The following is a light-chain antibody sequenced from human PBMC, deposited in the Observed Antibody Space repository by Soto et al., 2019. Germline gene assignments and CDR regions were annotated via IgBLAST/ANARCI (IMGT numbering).Light chain of an antibody. CDR3: QQSSNSPIYT. V-gene: IGKV1-39*01. CDR2: AAS. J-gene: IGKJ2*01. CDR1: QSIAFY. Sequence: DIQLTQSPSSLSASVGDRVTITCRASQSIAFYVNWFQQKPGRAPRLLIYAASSLQSGVPSRFSGSGSGTDFTLTINSLQPEDSATYFCQQSSNSPIYTFGQGTK.